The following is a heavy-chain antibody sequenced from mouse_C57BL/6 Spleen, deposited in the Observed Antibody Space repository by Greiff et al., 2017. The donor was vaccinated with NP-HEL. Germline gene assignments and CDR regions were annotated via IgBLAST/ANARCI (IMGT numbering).Heavy chain of an antibody. CDR1: GFTFSDYG. J-gene: IGHJ4*01. CDR3: ARPRWGGAMDY. V-gene: IGHV5-17*01. D-gene: IGHD1-1*02. CDR2: ISSGSSTI. Sequence: EVQRVESGGGLVKPGGSLKLSCAASGFTFSDYGMHWVRQAPEKGLEWVAYISSGSSTIYYADTVKGRFTISRENAKNTLFLQMSSLRSEDTAMYYCARPRWGGAMDYWGQGTSVTVSS.